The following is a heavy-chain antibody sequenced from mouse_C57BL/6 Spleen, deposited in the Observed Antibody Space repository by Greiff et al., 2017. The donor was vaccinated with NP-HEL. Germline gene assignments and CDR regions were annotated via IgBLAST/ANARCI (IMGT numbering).Heavy chain of an antibody. V-gene: IGHV5-16*01. CDR3: ARDGPYWYFDV. J-gene: IGHJ1*03. CDR1: GFTFSDYY. CDR2: INYDGSST. Sequence: EVKLVESEGGLVQPGSSMKLSCTASGFTFSDYYMAWVRPVPEKGLKWVANINYDGSSTYYLDSLKSRFIISRDNAKNILYLQMSSLKSEDTATYYCARDGPYWYFDVWGTGTTVTVSS.